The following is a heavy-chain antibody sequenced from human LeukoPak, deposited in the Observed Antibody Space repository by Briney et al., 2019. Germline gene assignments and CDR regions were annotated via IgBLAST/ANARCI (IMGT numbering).Heavy chain of an antibody. CDR3: ARQVYGSGMAAFDY. Sequence: GESLKVSCEASGYSFTRYWIGWVRQMPGKGLEWMGIIYPGDSDTRYSPSFQGQVSISADKSISTIYLQWSSLKASDTATYYCARQVYGSGMAAFDYWGQGTLVTVSS. CDR1: GYSFTRYW. V-gene: IGHV5-51*01. D-gene: IGHD3-10*01. J-gene: IGHJ4*02. CDR2: IYPGDSDT.